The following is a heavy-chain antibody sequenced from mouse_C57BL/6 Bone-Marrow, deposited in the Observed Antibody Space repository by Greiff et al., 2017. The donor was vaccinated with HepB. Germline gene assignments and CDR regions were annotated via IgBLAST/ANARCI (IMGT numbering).Heavy chain of an antibody. CDR2: IDPSDSYT. V-gene: IGHV1-69*01. J-gene: IGHJ2*01. D-gene: IGHD1-1*01. Sequence: VQLQQPGAELVMPGASVKLSCKASGYTFTSYWMHWVKQRPGQGLEWIGEIDPSDSYTNYNQKFKGKSTLTVEKSSSTAYMQLSSLTSEDSAVYYCARGGTTVEDFDYWGQGTTLTVSS. CDR3: ARGGTTVEDFDY. CDR1: GYTFTSYW.